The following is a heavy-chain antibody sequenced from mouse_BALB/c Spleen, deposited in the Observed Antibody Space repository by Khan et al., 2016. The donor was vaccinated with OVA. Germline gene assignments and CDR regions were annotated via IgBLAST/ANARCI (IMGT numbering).Heavy chain of an antibody. CDR1: GNTFTSYG. D-gene: IGHD2-14*01. CDR2: IYPGNGYT. CDR3: TTSYYRYYFDY. J-gene: IGHJ2*01. Sequence: EVQLQESGAELGRPGSSVKLSCKTSGNTFTSYGIKGVKQRPGQGLEWIGYIYPGNGYTEYNEKFQGKAILTSDTSSSTAYMQLRSLTSDDSAIYSCTTSYYRYYFDYWGQGTTLTVSS. V-gene: IGHV1S134*01.